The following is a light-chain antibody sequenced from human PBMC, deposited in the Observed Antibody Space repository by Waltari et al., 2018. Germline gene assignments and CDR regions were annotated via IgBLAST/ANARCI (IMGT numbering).Light chain of an antibody. CDR3: MQGVQTAT. CDR1: QSLLHRNGNPY. J-gene: IGKJ5*01. V-gene: IGKV2-28*01. CDR2: LVS. Sequence: DIVMTQSPLSLPVTPGEPASISCRASQSLLHRNGNPYLDWYLQKPGQSPQLLIYLVSNRASGVPDRFSASGSGTDFTLQISRVEAEDVGIYYCMQGVQTATFGQGTRLEIK.